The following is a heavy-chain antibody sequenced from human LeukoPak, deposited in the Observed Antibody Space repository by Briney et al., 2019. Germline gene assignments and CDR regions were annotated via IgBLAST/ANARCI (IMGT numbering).Heavy chain of an antibody. CDR2: IIPILGIA. D-gene: IGHD6-13*01. CDR1: GGTFSSYA. J-gene: IGHJ3*02. V-gene: IGHV1-69*04. Sequence: SVKVSCKASGGTFSSYAISWVRQAPGQGLEWMGRIIPILGIANYAQKFQGRVTITADKSTSTAYMELSSLRSEDTAVYYCARATTTGAAAGMQNAFDIWGQGTMVTVSS. CDR3: ARATTTGAAAGMQNAFDI.